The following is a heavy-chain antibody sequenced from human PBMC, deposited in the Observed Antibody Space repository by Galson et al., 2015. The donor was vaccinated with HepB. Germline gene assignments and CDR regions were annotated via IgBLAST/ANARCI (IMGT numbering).Heavy chain of an antibody. Sequence: SLRLSCAASGFAFGSYAMSWVRQAPGKGLEWVSAISGGGGSTHYADSVKGRFTISRDNSQNTLYLQMNSLRAEDTAVYYCASPPDSSSGYYYYGMDVWGQGTTVTVSS. CDR2: ISGGGGST. D-gene: IGHD3-22*01. CDR3: ASPPDSSSGYYYYGMDV. CDR1: GFAFGSYA. J-gene: IGHJ6*02. V-gene: IGHV3-23*01.